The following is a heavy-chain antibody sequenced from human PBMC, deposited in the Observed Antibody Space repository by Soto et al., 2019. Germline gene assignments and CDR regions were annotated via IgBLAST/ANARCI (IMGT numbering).Heavy chain of an antibody. Sequence: GGSLRLSCAASGFTFSSYGMHWVRQAPGKGLDWVAVISYDGSNKYYADSVKGRFTISRDNSKNTLYLQMNSLRAEDTAAYYCAKDYGSSTMIVVVSYYFDYWGQGTLVTVSS. CDR2: ISYDGSNK. D-gene: IGHD3-22*01. CDR1: GFTFSSYG. V-gene: IGHV3-30*18. CDR3: AKDYGSSTMIVVVSYYFDY. J-gene: IGHJ4*02.